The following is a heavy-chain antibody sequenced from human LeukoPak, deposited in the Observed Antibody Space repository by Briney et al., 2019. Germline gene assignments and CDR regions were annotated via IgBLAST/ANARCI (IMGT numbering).Heavy chain of an antibody. CDR3: ARSASSSWYLFYY. J-gene: IGHJ4*02. Sequence: GASVKVSCKVSGYTLTELSMHWVRQAPGKGLEWMGGFDPEDGETIYAQKFQGRVTITTDESTSTVYMELSSLRSEDTAVYYCARSASSSWYLFYYWGQGTLVTVSS. D-gene: IGHD6-13*01. CDR2: FDPEDGET. CDR1: GYTLTELS. V-gene: IGHV1-24*01.